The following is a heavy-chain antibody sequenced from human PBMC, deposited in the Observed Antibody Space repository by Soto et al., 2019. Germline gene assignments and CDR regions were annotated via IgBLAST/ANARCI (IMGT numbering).Heavy chain of an antibody. CDR2: IIPILGIA. J-gene: IGHJ6*02. D-gene: IGHD3-10*01. CDR3: ARAPIGIIGHYGMDV. V-gene: IGHV1-69*02. Sequence: QVQLVQSGAEVKKPGSTVKVSCKASGGTFSSYTISWVRQAPGQGLEWMGRIIPILGIANYAQKFQGRVTITADKSTSTAYMELSSLRSEDTAVYYCARAPIGIIGHYGMDVWGQGTTVTVSS. CDR1: GGTFSSYT.